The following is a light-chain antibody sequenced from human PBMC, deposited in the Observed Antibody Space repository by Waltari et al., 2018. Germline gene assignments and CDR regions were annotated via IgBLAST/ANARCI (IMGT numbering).Light chain of an antibody. V-gene: IGLV9-49*03. CDR2: GGTGGMVV. CDR1: SGYSNYK. Sequence: QPVLTQPPSASASLGASVTLTCTLSSGYSNYKVDWYQQSTGKGPRFVMRGGTGGMVVAKGGGIPDLITVLGSGLNRYLTIKNIQEEDESDYHCGADHGSGSSFVYVFGTGTKVTVL. J-gene: IGLJ1*01. CDR3: GADHGSGSSFVYV.